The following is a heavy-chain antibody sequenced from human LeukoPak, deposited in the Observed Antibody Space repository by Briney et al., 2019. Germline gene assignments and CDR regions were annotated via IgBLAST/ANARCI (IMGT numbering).Heavy chain of an antibody. J-gene: IGHJ3*02. V-gene: IGHV3-23*01. D-gene: IGHD3-22*01. CDR2: ISGSGGST. CDR3: AKGDYYDSSEDGAFDI. CDR1: GFTFSSYG. Sequence: PGGSLRLSCAASGFTFSSYGMSWVRQAPGKGLEWVSAISGSGGSTYYADSVKGRFTISRDNSKNTLYLQMNSLRAEDTAVYYCAKGDYYDSSEDGAFDIWGQGTMVTVSS.